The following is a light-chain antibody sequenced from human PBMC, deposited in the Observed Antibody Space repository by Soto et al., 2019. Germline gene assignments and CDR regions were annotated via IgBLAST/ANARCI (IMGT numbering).Light chain of an antibody. V-gene: IGKV2-24*01. J-gene: IGKJ2*01. CDR1: QGLVHSDGNTY. CDR2: KIS. Sequence: DIVLTQTPLSSAVTLGQPASISCWSSQGLVHSDGNTYFNWLQQRPGQPPRLVIYKISKRFPGVPDSFSGNGAGTDFTLKISREEAEDLGVYYCMQATPSYTSSQPTKLEIK. CDR3: MQATPSYT.